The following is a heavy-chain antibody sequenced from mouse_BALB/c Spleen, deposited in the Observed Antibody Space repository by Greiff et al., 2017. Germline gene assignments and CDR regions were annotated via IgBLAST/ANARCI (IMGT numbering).Heavy chain of an antibody. D-gene: IGHD2-2*01. CDR1: GYTFTDYW. V-gene: IGHV1-69*01. J-gene: IGHJ1*01. CDR3: ARSGGYDVYFDV. Sequence: QVQLQQPGAELVMPGASVKMSCKASGYTFTDYWMHWVKQRPGQGLEWIGAIDTSDSYTSYNQKFKGKATLTVDKSSSTAYMELSSLTSEDSAVYYCARSGGYDVYFDVWGAGTTVTVSS. CDR2: IDTSDSYT.